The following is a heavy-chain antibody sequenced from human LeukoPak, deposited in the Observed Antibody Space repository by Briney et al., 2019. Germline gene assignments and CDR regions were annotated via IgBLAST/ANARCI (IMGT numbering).Heavy chain of an antibody. V-gene: IGHV3-21*01. J-gene: IGHJ4*02. Sequence: GGSLRLSCAASGITFSSYSMNWVRQAPGKGLDRVSSISNSSTYIYYADSVKGRFTISRDNAKNSLYLQMNSLRAEDTAVYYCAIPAYSNYDANFDSWGQGTLVTVSS. CDR3: AIPAYSNYDANFDS. CDR1: GITFSSYS. CDR2: ISNSSTYI. D-gene: IGHD4-11*01.